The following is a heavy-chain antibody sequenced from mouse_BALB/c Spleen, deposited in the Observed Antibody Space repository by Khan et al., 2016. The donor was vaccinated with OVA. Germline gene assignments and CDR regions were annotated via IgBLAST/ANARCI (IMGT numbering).Heavy chain of an antibody. D-gene: IGHD1-2*01. CDR3: ARRNYFGYTFAY. J-gene: IGHJ3*01. V-gene: IGHV1-77*01. Sequence: QVQLQQSGAELARPGASVKLSCTASGYTFTDYYINWVKQRTGQGLEWIGEISPGSGDTYYNERFMGKATLTADKSSSTAYIQPSSLTSEASAVYFCARRNYFGYTFAYWGQGTLVTVSA. CDR2: ISPGSGDT. CDR1: GYTFTDYY.